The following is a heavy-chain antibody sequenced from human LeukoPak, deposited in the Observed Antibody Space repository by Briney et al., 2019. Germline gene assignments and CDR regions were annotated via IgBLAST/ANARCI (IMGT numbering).Heavy chain of an antibody. CDR1: GFTFNDYY. J-gene: IGHJ4*02. D-gene: IGHD5-18*01. CDR2: ISSSGSTI. CDR3: ARADVDTAPESKFDY. Sequence: PGGPLRLSCAASGFTFNDYYVSWTRHAPGKGLEWVSYISSSGSTIYYADSVKGRFTISRDNAKNSLYLQMNSLRAEDTAVYYCARADVDTAPESKFDYWGQGTLVTVSS. V-gene: IGHV3-11*01.